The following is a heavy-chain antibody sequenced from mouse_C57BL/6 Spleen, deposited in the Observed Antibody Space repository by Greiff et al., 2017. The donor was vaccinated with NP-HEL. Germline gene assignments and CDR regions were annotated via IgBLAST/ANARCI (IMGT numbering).Heavy chain of an antibody. Sequence: EVKLMESGGGLVKPGGSLKLSCAASGFTFSSYAMSWVRQTPEKRLEWVATISDGGSYTYYPDNVKGRFTISRDNAKNNLYLQMSHLKSEDTAMYYCARDWEDYFDYWGQGTTLTVSS. V-gene: IGHV5-4*01. CDR1: GFTFSSYA. CDR3: ARDWEDYFDY. D-gene: IGHD4-1*01. J-gene: IGHJ2*01. CDR2: ISDGGSYT.